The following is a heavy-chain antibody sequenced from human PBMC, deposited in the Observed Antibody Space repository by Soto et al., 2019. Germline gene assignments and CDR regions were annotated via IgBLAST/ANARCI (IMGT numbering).Heavy chain of an antibody. CDR2: IYPGDSDT. J-gene: IGHJ4*02. V-gene: IGHV5-51*01. D-gene: IGHD2-21*01. CDR1: GYSFSSNW. Sequence: GESLKISCKGSGYSFSSNWIGWVRQMPGKGLEWMGSIYPGDSDTRYSPSFHGQVTISADKSISTAYLQWSSLKASDSAMYYCATPYGFAYWGQGTLVTVSS. CDR3: ATPYGFAY.